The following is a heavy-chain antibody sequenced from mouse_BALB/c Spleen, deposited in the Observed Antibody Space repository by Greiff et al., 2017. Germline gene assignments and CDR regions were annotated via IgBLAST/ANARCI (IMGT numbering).Heavy chain of an antibody. CDR1: GFTFSSYA. CDR2: ISSGGST. D-gene: IGHD2-1*01. J-gene: IGHJ3*01. CDR3: ARVGNGGFAY. Sequence: EVKLQESGGGLVKPGGSLKLSCAASGFTFSSYAMSWVRQTPEKRLEWVASISSGGSTYYPDSVKGRFTISRDNARNILYLQMSSLRSEDTAMYYCARVGNGGFAYWGQGTLVTVSA. V-gene: IGHV5-6-5*01.